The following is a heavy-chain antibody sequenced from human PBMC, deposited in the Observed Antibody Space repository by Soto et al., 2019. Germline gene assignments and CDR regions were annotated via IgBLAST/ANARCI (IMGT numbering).Heavy chain of an antibody. V-gene: IGHV3-33*01. J-gene: IGHJ6*02. CDR3: ARDQRYSSGWHKYYGMDV. CDR1: GFTFSSYG. Sequence: PGGSLRLSCAASGFTFSSYGMHWVRQAPGKGLEWVAVIWYDGSNKYYADSVKGRFTIPRDNSKNTLYLQMNSLRAEDTAVYYCARDQRYSSGWHKYYGMDVWGQGTTVTVSS. CDR2: IWYDGSNK. D-gene: IGHD6-19*01.